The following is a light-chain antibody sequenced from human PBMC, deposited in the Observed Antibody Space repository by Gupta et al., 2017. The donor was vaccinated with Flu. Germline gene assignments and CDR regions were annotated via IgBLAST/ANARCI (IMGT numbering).Light chain of an antibody. CDR3: QELSTFP. CDR1: QDISTY. CDR2: AAS. V-gene: IGKV1-9*01. J-gene: IGKJ4*01. Sequence: DLQLTQSPSFLSASVGDRVTITCRASQDISTYLAWYQQKPGKAPKLLIYAASTLQRGVPSRFSGSGSRTEFTLTISSLQPEDFATYHCQELSTFPFGGGTKVEI.